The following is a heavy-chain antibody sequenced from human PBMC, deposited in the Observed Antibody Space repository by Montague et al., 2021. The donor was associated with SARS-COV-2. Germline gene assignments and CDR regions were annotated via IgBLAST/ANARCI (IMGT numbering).Heavy chain of an antibody. D-gene: IGHD1-7*01. J-gene: IGHJ5*02. CDR2: LYYSGSS. Sequence: SETLSLTCSVSGGSISSDNYYWGWIRQPPGKGLEWIGSLYYSGSSYYNPSLKSRATISVDTSKNQFSLKVSSVTAADTAIYYCARHDRRTRFGPWGQGTLVTVSS. CDR3: ARHDRRTRFGP. V-gene: IGHV4-39*01. CDR1: GGSISSDNYY.